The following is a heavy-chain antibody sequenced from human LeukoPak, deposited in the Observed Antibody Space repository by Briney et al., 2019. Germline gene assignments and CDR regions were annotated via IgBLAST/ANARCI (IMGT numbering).Heavy chain of an antibody. CDR2: INPSGGST. CDR3: ARAPLYYYDTSGWYYFDY. CDR1: GYTFTSYY. J-gene: IGHJ4*02. V-gene: IGHV1-46*01. Sequence: ASVKVSCKASGYTFTSYYMHWVRQAPGQGLEWMGIINPSGGSTSYAQKFQGRVTMTRDTSTSTVYMELSSLRSEDTAVYYCARAPLYYYDTSGWYYFDYWGQGTLVTVSS. D-gene: IGHD3-22*01.